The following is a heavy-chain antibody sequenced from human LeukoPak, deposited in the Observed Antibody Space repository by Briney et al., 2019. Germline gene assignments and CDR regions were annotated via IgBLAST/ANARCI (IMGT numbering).Heavy chain of an antibody. CDR3: ARRSRGSGSYYNFDY. CDR1: GFTFSSYA. J-gene: IGHJ4*02. V-gene: IGHV3-23*01. D-gene: IGHD3-10*01. Sequence: GGSLRLSCAASGFTFSSYAMSWVRQAPGKGLEWVSAISGSGGSTYYADPVKGRFTISRDNSKNTLYLQMNSLRAEDTAVYYCARRSRGSGSYYNFDYWGQGTLVTVSS. CDR2: ISGSGGST.